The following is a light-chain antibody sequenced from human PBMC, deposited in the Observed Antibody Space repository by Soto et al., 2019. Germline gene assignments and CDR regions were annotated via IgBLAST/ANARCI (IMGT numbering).Light chain of an antibody. CDR2: DAS. CDR3: QQRSNWPRT. J-gene: IGKJ1*01. CDR1: QSVSSY. V-gene: IGKV3-11*01. Sequence: EIVMTQSPATLLLSPGERSTLSFRVSQSVSSYLAWYQPKHGQAPRLLVYDASNRATGIPARFSGSGSGTDFTLTISSLEPEDFAVYYCQQRSNWPRTFGQGTKVDI.